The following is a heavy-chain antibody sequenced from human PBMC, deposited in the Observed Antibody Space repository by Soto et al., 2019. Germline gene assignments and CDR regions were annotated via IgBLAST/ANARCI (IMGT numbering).Heavy chain of an antibody. D-gene: IGHD5-18*01. V-gene: IGHV3-23*01. Sequence: QPGGSLRLSCAASGFTFSSYAMSWVRQAPGKGLEWVSAISGSGGSTYYADSVKGRFTISRDNSKNTLYLQMNSLRAEDTAVHYCAKVASTQLWLLQIFDYWGQGTLVTVSS. CDR3: AKVASTQLWLLQIFDY. CDR2: ISGSGGST. CDR1: GFTFSSYA. J-gene: IGHJ4*02.